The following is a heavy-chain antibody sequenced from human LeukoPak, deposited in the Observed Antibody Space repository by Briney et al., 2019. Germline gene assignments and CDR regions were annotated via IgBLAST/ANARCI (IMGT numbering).Heavy chain of an antibody. D-gene: IGHD3-10*01. CDR2: INLNSGDT. J-gene: IGHJ4*02. Sequence: ASVKVSCKASGYTFTGSYIHWVRQAPGQGLEWMGRINLNSGDTNYAQKFQGRVTMTRDTSITTAYIEVSRLRSDDTAVYYCARGTYGFDYWGQGTLVTVSS. CDR3: ARGTYGFDY. CDR1: GYTFTGSY. V-gene: IGHV1-2*06.